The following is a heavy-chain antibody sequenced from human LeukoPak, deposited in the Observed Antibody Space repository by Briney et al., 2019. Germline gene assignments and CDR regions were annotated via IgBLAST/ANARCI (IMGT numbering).Heavy chain of an antibody. CDR2: ISYDGSNK. D-gene: IGHD2-15*01. J-gene: IGHJ5*02. CDR1: GFTFSSYA. CDR3: ARYIRGYCSGGSCLNWFDP. Sequence: PGGSLRLSCAASGFTFSSYAMHWVRQAPGKGLEWVAVISYDGSNKYYADSVKGRFTISRDNSKNTLYPQMNSLRAEDTAVYYCARYIRGYCSGGSCLNWFDPWGQGTLVTVSS. V-gene: IGHV3-30*04.